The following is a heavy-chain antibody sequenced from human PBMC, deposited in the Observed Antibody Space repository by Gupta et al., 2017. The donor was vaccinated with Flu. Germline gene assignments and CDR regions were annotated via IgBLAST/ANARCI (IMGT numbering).Heavy chain of an antibody. Sequence: EVQLVESGGGLVQPGGSLRLSCAASGFTFSSYWMPLVRQTPGKGLVWISRINTDGSTTNYADSVKDRFTISRDNAKNTLYLQMNSLRVEDTAVYYCARVPYSGYSTFDPWGQGTLVTVSS. CDR1: GFTFSSYW. CDR3: ARVPYSGYSTFDP. CDR2: INTDGSTT. J-gene: IGHJ5*02. V-gene: IGHV3-74*01. D-gene: IGHD4-4*01.